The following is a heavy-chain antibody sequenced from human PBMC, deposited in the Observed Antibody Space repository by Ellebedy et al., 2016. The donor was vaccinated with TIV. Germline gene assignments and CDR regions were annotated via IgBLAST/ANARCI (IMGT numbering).Heavy chain of an antibody. CDR2: IRQDGSDM. J-gene: IGHJ3*01. Sequence: GESLKISCATSGFSFRSYWMSWVRQAPGKGLEWVANIRQDGSDMYYVDSVKGRFTVSRDNAKNSLYLQMHSLRAEDTALYFCARDGSYGDYLSPRHAFNVWGQGTMVTVSS. V-gene: IGHV3-7*01. CDR3: ARDGSYGDYLSPRHAFNV. D-gene: IGHD4-17*01. CDR1: GFSFRSYW.